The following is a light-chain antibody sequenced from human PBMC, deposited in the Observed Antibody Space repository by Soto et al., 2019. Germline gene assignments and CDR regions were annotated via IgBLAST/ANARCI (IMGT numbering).Light chain of an antibody. J-gene: IGKJ2*01. CDR1: DDIASY. CDR3: QQYHTYPYT. V-gene: IGKV1-16*01. CDR2: TAL. Sequence: DIQMTQSPSSLSASVGDRVTITCRASDDIASYVAWFQQKPGEAPRSLIYTALSLQDGVPSRFRGSRSGTDFTLTISNLQPEDFASYSCQQYHTYPYTFGQGTKLEIK.